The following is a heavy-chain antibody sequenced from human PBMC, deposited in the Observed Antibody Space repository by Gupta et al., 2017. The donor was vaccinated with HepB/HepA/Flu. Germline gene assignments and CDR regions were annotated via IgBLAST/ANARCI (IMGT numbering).Heavy chain of an antibody. CDR3: ATADYGACNSYYYLDV. CDR1: GYIFTDYY. J-gene: IGHJ6*03. CDR2: VDHEDGEK. Sequence: ELRLQQSGAELKMPGAAVKISCKVSGYIFTDYYTHWVQQAPGKGVEWMGVVDHEDGEKIYAEKFQGRVTITEDTSKDTAYMELGRLTSEETDVYYWATADYGACNSYYYLDVWGKGTTVTVSS. V-gene: IGHV1-69-2*01. D-gene: IGHD4/OR15-4a*01.